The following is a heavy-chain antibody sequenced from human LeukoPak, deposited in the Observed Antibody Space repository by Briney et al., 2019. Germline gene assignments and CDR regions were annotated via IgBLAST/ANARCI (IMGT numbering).Heavy chain of an antibody. V-gene: IGHV3-23*01. Sequence: PGGSLRLSCAASGSTFSSYAMSWVRQAPGKGLEWVSAISGSGGSTYYADSVKGRFTIPRDNSKNTLYLQMNSLRAEDTAIYYCAKVLVGPTYYFDYWGQGTLVTVSS. CDR2: ISGSGGST. D-gene: IGHD1-26*01. J-gene: IGHJ4*02. CDR1: GSTFSSYA. CDR3: AKVLVGPTYYFDY.